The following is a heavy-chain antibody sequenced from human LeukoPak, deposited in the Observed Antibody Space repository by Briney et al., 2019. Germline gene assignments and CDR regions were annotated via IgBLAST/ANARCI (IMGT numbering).Heavy chain of an antibody. V-gene: IGHV4-34*01. Sequence: PSETLSLTCAVYGGSFSGYYWSWIRQPPGKGLEWIGEINHSGSTNYNPSLKCRVTISVDTSKNQFSLKLSSVTAADTAVYYRARGPGFWSGYFAYWGQGTLVTVSS. CDR3: ARGPGFWSGYFAY. CDR1: GGSFSGYY. D-gene: IGHD3-3*01. J-gene: IGHJ4*02. CDR2: INHSGST.